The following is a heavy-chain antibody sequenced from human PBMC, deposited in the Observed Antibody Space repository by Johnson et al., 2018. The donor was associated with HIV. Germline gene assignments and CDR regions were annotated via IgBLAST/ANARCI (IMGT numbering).Heavy chain of an antibody. Sequence: EVQLVESGGGLIQPVGSLRLSCAASGFTVSSNYMSWVRQAPGKGLEWVSVIYSGGSTYYADSVKGRFTISRDNSKNTLYLQMNSLRAEDTAVYYCASSGSYWGLNAFDIWGQGTMVTVSS. V-gene: IGHV3-53*01. D-gene: IGHD1-26*01. CDR2: IYSGGST. J-gene: IGHJ3*02. CDR3: ASSGSYWGLNAFDI. CDR1: GFTVSSNY.